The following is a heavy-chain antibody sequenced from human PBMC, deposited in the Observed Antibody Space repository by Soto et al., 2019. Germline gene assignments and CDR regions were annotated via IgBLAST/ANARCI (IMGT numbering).Heavy chain of an antibody. D-gene: IGHD3-10*01. CDR2: TYYRSKWFH. Sequence: TRSLPWAISGYSVSSDITSWNWIRQSPSRGLEWLGRTYYRSKWFHDYAASVKSRITINPDTSKNQFSLELNSMTPEDTAVYYCARGNALDVWGQGTVVTVSS. V-gene: IGHV6-1*01. CDR3: ARGNALDV. J-gene: IGHJ3*01. CDR1: GYSVSSDITS.